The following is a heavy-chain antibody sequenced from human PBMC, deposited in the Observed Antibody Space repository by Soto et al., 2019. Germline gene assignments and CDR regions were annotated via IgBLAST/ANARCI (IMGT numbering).Heavy chain of an antibody. CDR2: INAGNGNT. Sequence: ASVKVSCKASGYTFTSYAMHWVRQAPGQRLEWMGWINAGNGNTKYSQKFQGRVTITRDTSAGTAYMELSSLRSEDTAVYYCARDFSKYQPSTGYYQSPYGYWGQGTLVTVSS. J-gene: IGHJ4*02. V-gene: IGHV1-3*01. CDR1: GYTFTSYA. CDR3: ARDFSKYQPSTGYYQSPYGY. D-gene: IGHD3-9*01.